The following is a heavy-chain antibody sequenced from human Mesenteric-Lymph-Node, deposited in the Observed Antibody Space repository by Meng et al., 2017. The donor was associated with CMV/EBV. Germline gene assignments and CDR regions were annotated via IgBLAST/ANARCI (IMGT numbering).Heavy chain of an antibody. Sequence: GGPLILSCAASGFSFSSYWMCWVRQAPGKGLEWVANIQQDGSEKYYVDSVKGRFTISRDNAKNSLYLQMNSLRAEDTAVYYCAAYGSGWYGGSFDYWGQGTLVTVSS. D-gene: IGHD6-13*01. CDR1: GFSFSSYW. J-gene: IGHJ4*02. CDR3: AAYGSGWYGGSFDY. CDR2: IQQDGSEK. V-gene: IGHV3-7*01.